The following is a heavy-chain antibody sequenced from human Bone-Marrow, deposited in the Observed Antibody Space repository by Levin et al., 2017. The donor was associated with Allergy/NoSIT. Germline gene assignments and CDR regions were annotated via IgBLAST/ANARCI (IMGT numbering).Heavy chain of an antibody. CDR3: ARAFFYGSGSFDY. CDR2: IYHSGRT. V-gene: IGHV4-30-2*01. J-gene: IGHJ4*02. CDR1: GGSITSGGYS. Sequence: SETLSLTCSVSGGSITSGGYSWNWIRQPPGKGLECIGYIYHSGRTNYNPSLRSRLTISVDKSKNEFSLRLSSVTAADTAVYYCARAFFYGSGSFDYWGQGTLVTVSS. D-gene: IGHD3-10*01.